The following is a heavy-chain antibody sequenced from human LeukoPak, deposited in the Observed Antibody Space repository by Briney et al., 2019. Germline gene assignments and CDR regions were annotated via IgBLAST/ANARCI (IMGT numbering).Heavy chain of an antibody. D-gene: IGHD3-16*02. V-gene: IGHV1-18*01. CDR3: ARGLGSYPEIPLDY. Sequence: ASVKVSCKASGYTFTNYGFSWVRQAPGQGFEWMGWISAYNGNTHYAQNLQGRVTMTTDTSTSTAYMELRSLRSDDTAVYYCARGLGSYPEIPLDYWGQGTLVTVSA. CDR1: GYTFTNYG. CDR2: ISAYNGNT. J-gene: IGHJ4*02.